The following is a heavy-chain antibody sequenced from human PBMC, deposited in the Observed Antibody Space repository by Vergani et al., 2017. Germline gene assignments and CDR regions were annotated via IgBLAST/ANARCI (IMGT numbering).Heavy chain of an antibody. V-gene: IGHV4-34*01. CDR2: INHSGST. J-gene: IGHJ4*02. D-gene: IGHD1-26*01. Sequence: QVQLRQWGAGLLKPSETLSLTCAVYGGSFSGYYWSWIRQPPGKGLEWIGEINHSGSTNYNPSLKSRVTISVDTSKNQFSLKLSSVTAADTAVYYCARDFELQRWGQGTLVTVSS. CDR3: ARDFELQR. CDR1: GGSFSGYY.